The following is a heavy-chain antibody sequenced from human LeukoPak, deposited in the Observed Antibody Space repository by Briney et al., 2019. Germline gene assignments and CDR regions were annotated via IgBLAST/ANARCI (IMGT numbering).Heavy chain of an antibody. V-gene: IGHV4-61*01. J-gene: IGHJ4*02. Sequence: SETLSLTCTVSGGSVSRSNYYWSWIRQPPGKGLGWVGFFSYNVQSDYNPSRKSRVTISVDTSKNQFSLRLSSVTAADTAIYYCARVSVAGTGPVYWGEGALVSVS. D-gene: IGHD6-13*01. CDR1: GGSVSRSNYY. CDR2: FSYNVQS. CDR3: ARVSVAGTGPVY.